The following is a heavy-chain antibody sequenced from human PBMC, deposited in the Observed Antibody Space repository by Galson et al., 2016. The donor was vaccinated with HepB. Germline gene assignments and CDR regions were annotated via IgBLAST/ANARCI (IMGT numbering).Heavy chain of an antibody. Sequence: SVKVSCKASGGTFSNYAISWVRQAPGQGLEWMGGIIPISSTVNYAQKFQGRVTITADKSTSTAFMELSSLRSDDTAMYYCARDLTYCSSTSCSARGMDVWGQGTTVTVSS. D-gene: IGHD2-2*01. CDR1: GGTFSNYA. J-gene: IGHJ6*02. V-gene: IGHV1-69*06. CDR2: IIPISSTV. CDR3: ARDLTYCSSTSCSARGMDV.